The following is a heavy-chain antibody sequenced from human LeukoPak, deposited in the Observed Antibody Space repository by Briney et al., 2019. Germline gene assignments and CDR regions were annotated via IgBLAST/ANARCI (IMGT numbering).Heavy chain of an antibody. Sequence: GGSLRLSCAASGFTFSSYWMNWARQALGKGLEWLASINHNGNVNYYVDSVKGRFTISRDNAKNSLYLQMSNLRAEDTAVYFCARGGGLDVWGQGATVTVSS. J-gene: IGHJ6*02. CDR1: GFTFSSYW. CDR2: INHNGNVN. V-gene: IGHV3-7*03. D-gene: IGHD3-16*01. CDR3: ARGGGLDV.